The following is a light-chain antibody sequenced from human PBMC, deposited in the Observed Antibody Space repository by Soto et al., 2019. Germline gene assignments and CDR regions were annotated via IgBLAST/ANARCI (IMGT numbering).Light chain of an antibody. CDR3: QEYSKWPLFT. CDR2: AAS. V-gene: IGKV3-15*01. CDR1: QSVGRN. Sequence: EIVVTQSPGILSVSPGERATLSCRASQSVGRNLAWYQQKPGQAPTLLIYAASTRATGLPARFSGSGSGTDFTLTISSLQSDDFAVYYCQEYSKWPLFTFGPGTRVDIK. J-gene: IGKJ3*01.